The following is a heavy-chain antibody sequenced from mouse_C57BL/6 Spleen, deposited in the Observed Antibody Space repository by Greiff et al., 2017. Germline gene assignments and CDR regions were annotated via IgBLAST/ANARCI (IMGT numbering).Heavy chain of an antibody. V-gene: IGHV1-64*01. D-gene: IGHD2-4*01. J-gene: IGHJ3*01. CDR1: GYTFPSYW. CDR3: ARGDYDYSFAY. Sequence: QVQLQQPGAELVKPGASVKLSCKASGYTFPSYWMHWVKQRPGQGLEWIGMIHPNSGSTNYNEKFKSKATLTVDKSSSTAYMQLSSLTSEDSAVYYCARGDYDYSFAYWGQGTLVTVSA. CDR2: IHPNSGST.